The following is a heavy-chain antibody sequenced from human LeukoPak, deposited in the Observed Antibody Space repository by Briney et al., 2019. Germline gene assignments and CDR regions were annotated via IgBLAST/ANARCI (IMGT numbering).Heavy chain of an antibody. D-gene: IGHD6-13*01. CDR3: AREIIAAAGKDAFDI. Sequence: ASVKVSCKASGGTFSSYAISWVRQAPGQGLEWMGGIIPIFGTANYAQKFQGRVTITVDKSTSTAYMELSSLRSEDTAVYYCAREIIAAAGKDAFDIWGQGTMVTVSS. CDR2: IIPIFGTA. V-gene: IGHV1-69*06. CDR1: GGTFSSYA. J-gene: IGHJ3*02.